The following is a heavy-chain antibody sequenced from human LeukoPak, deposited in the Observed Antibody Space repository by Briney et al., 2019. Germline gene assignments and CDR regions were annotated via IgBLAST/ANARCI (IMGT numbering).Heavy chain of an antibody. Sequence: GGSLRLSCAASGFTFSSYSMHWVRQAPGKGLEWVSSITSSSSNIYYADSVEGRFTISRDNAKNSLYLQMNSLRAEDTAVYYCACLAAAEAVPWGQGTLVTVSS. CDR1: GFTFSSYS. CDR2: ITSSSSNI. D-gene: IGHD6-13*01. CDR3: ACLAAAEAVP. J-gene: IGHJ5*02. V-gene: IGHV3-21*01.